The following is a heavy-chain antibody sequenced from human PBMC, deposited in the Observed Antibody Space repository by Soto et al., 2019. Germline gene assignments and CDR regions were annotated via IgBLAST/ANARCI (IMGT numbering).Heavy chain of an antibody. CDR1: GYTFTSYG. V-gene: IGHV1-18*01. Sequence: ASVKVSCKASGYTFTSYGISWVRQAPGQGLEWMGWISAYNGNTNYAQKFQGRVTMTTDTSTSTAYMELRSLRSDDTAVYYCASVGPRGYSYGFDYWGQGTLVTVYS. D-gene: IGHD5-18*01. CDR3: ASVGPRGYSYGFDY. CDR2: ISAYNGNT. J-gene: IGHJ4*02.